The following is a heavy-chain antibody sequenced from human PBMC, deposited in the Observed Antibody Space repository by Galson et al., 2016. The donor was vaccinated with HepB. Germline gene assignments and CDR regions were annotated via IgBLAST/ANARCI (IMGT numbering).Heavy chain of an antibody. CDR2: IYWDDDK. J-gene: IGHJ3*02. Sequence: PALVKPTQTLTLTCTFSGFSLSTNGMGVGWIRQAPGKALEWLAVIYWDDDKRYSPSLKSRLTITEDTSKNQVVLTMTNMDPVDTATYYCAHRLVYDILTGYPNAYDIRGQGTMVTVSS. CDR3: AHRLVYDILTGYPNAYDI. CDR1: GFSLSTNGMG. V-gene: IGHV2-5*02. D-gene: IGHD3-9*01.